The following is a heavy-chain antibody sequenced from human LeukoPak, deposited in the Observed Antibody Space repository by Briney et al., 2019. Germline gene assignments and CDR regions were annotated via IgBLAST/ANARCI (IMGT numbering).Heavy chain of an antibody. CDR2: MNPNSGNT. D-gene: IGHD4-23*01. CDR3: ARKWTVRGSDYYMDV. CDR1: GYPFTSYD. Sequence: ASVKVSCKASGYPFTSYDINWVRQATGQGLEWMGWMNPNSGNTGYAQKFQGRVTMARNTSISTAYMELSSLRSEDTAVYYCARKWTVRGSDYYMDVWGKGTTVTVSS. J-gene: IGHJ6*03. V-gene: IGHV1-8*01.